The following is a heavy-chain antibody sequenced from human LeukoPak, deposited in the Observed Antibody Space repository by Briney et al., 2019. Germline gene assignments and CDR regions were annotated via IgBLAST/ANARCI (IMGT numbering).Heavy chain of an antibody. CDR1: GGTFSSYA. V-gene: IGHV1-69*13. CDR3: ARSRAGKGPYYYYYMDV. J-gene: IGHJ6*03. Sequence: SVKVSCKASGGTFSSYAISWVRQAPGQGLEWMGGIIPIFGTANYAQKFQGRVTITADESTSTAYMELSSLRSEDTAVYYCARSRAGKGPYYYYYMDVWGKGTTVTISS. CDR2: IIPIFGTA. D-gene: IGHD6-13*01.